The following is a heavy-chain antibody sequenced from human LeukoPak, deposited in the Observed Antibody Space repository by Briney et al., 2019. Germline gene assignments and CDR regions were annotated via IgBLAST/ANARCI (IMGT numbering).Heavy chain of an antibody. Sequence: GGSMRLSCGASGFTFSNAWMSWVRQAPGKGLEWVGRIKTKIDGGTTDYAAPVKGRFTISRDDSKNTLYLQMNSLKTEDTAVYYCTTQPWQVDYWGQGTLVTVSS. CDR2: IKTKIDGGTT. CDR3: TTQPWQVDY. D-gene: IGHD6-19*01. CDR1: GFTFSNAW. V-gene: IGHV3-15*01. J-gene: IGHJ4*02.